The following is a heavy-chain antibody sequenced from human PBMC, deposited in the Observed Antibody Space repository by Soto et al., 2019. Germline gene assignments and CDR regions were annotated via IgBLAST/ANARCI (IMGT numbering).Heavy chain of an antibody. V-gene: IGHV4-4*02. Sequence: SETLSLTCTVSGDSMSSSNWWNWVRQPPGKGLEWIGEAHHSGRTNYNPSLKSRVTISVDRSQNHFSLQLTSVTAADTAVYYCARSLTTVVTMDVWGQGTTVTVSS. D-gene: IGHD4-17*01. J-gene: IGHJ6*02. CDR2: AHHSGRT. CDR3: ARSLTTVVTMDV. CDR1: GDSMSSSNW.